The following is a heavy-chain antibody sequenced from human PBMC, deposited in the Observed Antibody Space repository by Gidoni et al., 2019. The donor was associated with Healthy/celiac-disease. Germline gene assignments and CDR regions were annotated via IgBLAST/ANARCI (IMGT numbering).Heavy chain of an antibody. J-gene: IGHJ4*02. V-gene: IGHV3-7*01. CDR3: ARDRNDYSNVYFDY. D-gene: IGHD4-4*01. Sequence: EVQLVASGGGLVQPGGSLRLYCAASGFTFSSYWMSWVRQAPGKGLEWLDNIKQDGSEKYYVDSVKGRFTIARDNAKNSLYLQMNSLRAEDTAVYYCARDRNDYSNVYFDYWGQGTLVTVSS. CDR2: IKQDGSEK. CDR1: GFTFSSYW.